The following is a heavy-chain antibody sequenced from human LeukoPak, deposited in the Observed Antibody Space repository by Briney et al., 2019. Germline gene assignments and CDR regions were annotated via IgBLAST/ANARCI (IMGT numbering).Heavy chain of an antibody. CDR1: GFTFSSYA. CDR2: ISGSGGST. Sequence: GGSLRLSCAASGFTFSSYAMSWVRQAPGKGLEWVSGISGSGGSTYYADSVKGRFTISRDNSKNTLYLQMNSLRAEDTAVYYCAKGGSSSWYRLFDYWGQGTLVTVSS. V-gene: IGHV3-23*01. CDR3: AKGGSSSWYRLFDY. D-gene: IGHD6-13*01. J-gene: IGHJ4*02.